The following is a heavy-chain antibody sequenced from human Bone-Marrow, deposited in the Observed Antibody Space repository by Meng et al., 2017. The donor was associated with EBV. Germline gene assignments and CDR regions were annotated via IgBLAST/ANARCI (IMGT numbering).Heavy chain of an antibody. CDR3: AMGLATDFDY. Sequence: QVQLVQSGAEVKKPGASVKVSCKASGYTFISYYIHWVRQAPGQGLEWMGWINPNSGGTNYAEKFQGRVTMTRDTSITTAFMELSSLKSDDTAVYYCAMGLATDFDYWGQGTLVTVSS. V-gene: IGHV1-2*02. J-gene: IGHJ4*02. CDR2: INPNSGGT. D-gene: IGHD5-12*01. CDR1: GYTFISYY.